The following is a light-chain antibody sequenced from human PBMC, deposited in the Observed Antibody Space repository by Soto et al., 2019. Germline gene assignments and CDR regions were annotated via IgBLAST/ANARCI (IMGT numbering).Light chain of an antibody. CDR1: SSDIGAYIY. V-gene: IGLV2-8*01. CDR3: SSYTESTLLI. CDR2: EVE. J-gene: IGLJ2*01. Sequence: QSVLTQPPSASGSPGQSVTISCTGTSSDIGAYIYVSWYQQHPGKAPKLIIYEVENRPSGVSLRFSGSKSGNTATLNISGLQAEDEADYYCSSYTESTLLIFGGGTKVTVL.